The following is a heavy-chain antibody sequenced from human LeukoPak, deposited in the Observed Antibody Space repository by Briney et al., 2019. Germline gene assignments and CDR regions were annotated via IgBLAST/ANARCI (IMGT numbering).Heavy chain of an antibody. CDR1: GFTFSSYE. Sequence: GGSLRLSCAASGFTFSSYEMNWVRQAPGKGLEWVSYISSSGSTIYYADSVKGRFTISRDNAKNSLYLQMNSLRAEDTAVYYCARERYYDSSGYFDYWGQGTLVTVSS. V-gene: IGHV3-48*03. J-gene: IGHJ4*02. D-gene: IGHD3-22*01. CDR3: ARERYYDSSGYFDY. CDR2: ISSSGSTI.